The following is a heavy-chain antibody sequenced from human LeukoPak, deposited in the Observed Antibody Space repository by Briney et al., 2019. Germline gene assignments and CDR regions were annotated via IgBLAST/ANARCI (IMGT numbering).Heavy chain of an antibody. Sequence: SETLSLTCTVSDGSISNSYWNWVRQPPGKGLEWLGYIHSSGSTNYNPSLKSRITLSIDTSKNQFSLRLTSVTAADTAVYYWAYFQDGKGGPFDCWGQGSLVTVSS. CDR2: IHSSGST. CDR3: AYFQDGKGGPFDC. CDR1: DGSISNSY. J-gene: IGHJ4*02. V-gene: IGHV4-4*09. D-gene: IGHD2/OR15-2a*01.